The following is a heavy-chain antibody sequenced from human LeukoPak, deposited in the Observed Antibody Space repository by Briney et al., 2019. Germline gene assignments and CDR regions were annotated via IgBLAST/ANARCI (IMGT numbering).Heavy chain of an antibody. Sequence: ASVKVSCKVSGYTLTELSTHWVRQAPGKGLEWMGGFDPEDGETIYAQKFQGRVTMTEDTSTDTAYMELSSLRSEDTAVYYCATYRYYYDSSGYYPHFDYWGQGTLVTVSS. CDR1: GYTLTELS. V-gene: IGHV1-24*01. CDR3: ATYRYYYDSSGYYPHFDY. CDR2: FDPEDGET. J-gene: IGHJ4*02. D-gene: IGHD3-22*01.